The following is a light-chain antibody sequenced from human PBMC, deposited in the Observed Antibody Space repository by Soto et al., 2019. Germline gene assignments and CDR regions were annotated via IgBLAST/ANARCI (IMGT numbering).Light chain of an antibody. CDR2: GAS. V-gene: IGKV3-20*01. J-gene: IGKJ5*01. Sequence: EIVLTQSPGTLSLSPGEIATLSFSASQSVSSSYLAWYQQKPGQAPRLLIYGASSRATGIPDRFSGSGSGTDFTLTISRLEPEDFAVYYCQQYGSSRTFGQGTRLEIK. CDR1: QSVSSSY. CDR3: QQYGSSRT.